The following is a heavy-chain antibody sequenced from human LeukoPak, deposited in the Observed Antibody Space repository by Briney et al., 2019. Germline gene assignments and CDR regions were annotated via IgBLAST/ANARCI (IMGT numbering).Heavy chain of an antibody. Sequence: SETLSLTCTVSGGSISSSSHYWGWVRQPPGKGLEWIGSIYYSGTTYYNPSLKSRVTISVDTSKNQFSLKLSSVTAADTAVYYCARELGEGVVTPWFDPWGQGTLVTVSS. J-gene: IGHJ5*02. CDR2: IYYSGTT. V-gene: IGHV4-39*07. D-gene: IGHD3-3*01. CDR1: GGSISSSSHY. CDR3: ARELGEGVVTPWFDP.